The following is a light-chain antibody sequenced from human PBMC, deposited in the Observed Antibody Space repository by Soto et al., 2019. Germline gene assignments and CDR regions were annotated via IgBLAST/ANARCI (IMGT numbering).Light chain of an antibody. CDR1: SSNIGSNT. V-gene: IGLV1-44*01. Sequence: QSVLTQPPSASGTPGQRVTLSCSGGSSNIGSNTVNWYQQLPGTAPKLLFYSNNQRPSGVPDRFSGSKSGTSASLAISGLQSEDEADYYCAAWDDSLNGPVFGGGTQLTVL. CDR3: AAWDDSLNGPV. J-gene: IGLJ7*01. CDR2: SNN.